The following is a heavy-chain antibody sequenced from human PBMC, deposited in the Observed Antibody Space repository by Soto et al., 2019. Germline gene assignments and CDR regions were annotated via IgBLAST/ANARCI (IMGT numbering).Heavy chain of an antibody. CDR3: ARQRYYYDSSGYHYYSDY. Sequence: GESLKISCKGSGYSFTSYWIGWVRQMPGKGLEWMGIIYPGDSDTRYSPSFQGQVTISADKSISTAYLQWSSLKASDTAMYYCARQRYYYDSSGYHYYSDYWGQGTLVTVSS. D-gene: IGHD3-22*01. CDR1: GYSFTSYW. V-gene: IGHV5-51*01. J-gene: IGHJ4*02. CDR2: IYPGDSDT.